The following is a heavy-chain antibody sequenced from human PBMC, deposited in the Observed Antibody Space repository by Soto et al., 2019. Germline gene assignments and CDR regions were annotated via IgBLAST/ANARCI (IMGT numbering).Heavy chain of an antibody. Sequence: QVQLVESGGGVVQPGRSLRLSCAASGFTFSSYGMHWVRQAPGKGLEWVAVISYDGSNKYYADSVKGRFTISRDNSKNQLYRQMNSLSDEDTAVYYCASRGGSAYGGNRPGWWGQGTLVTVSS. CDR2: ISYDGSNK. D-gene: IGHD4-17*01. V-gene: IGHV3-30*03. CDR1: GFTFSSYG. CDR3: ASRGGSAYGGNRPGW. J-gene: IGHJ4*02.